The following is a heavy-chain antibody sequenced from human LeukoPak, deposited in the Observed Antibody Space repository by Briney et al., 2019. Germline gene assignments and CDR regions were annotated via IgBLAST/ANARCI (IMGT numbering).Heavy chain of an antibody. CDR1: GGSISSSDW. V-gene: IGHV4-4*02. Sequence: SETLSLTCTVSGGSISSSDWWTWVRQPPGKGLEWIGEIYHSGRTNYSPSLKSRVTISVDKSKNQFSLKLSSVTAADTAVYYCARISSVEGGPGYWGQGTLVTVSS. CDR3: ARISSVEGGPGY. J-gene: IGHJ4*02. CDR2: IYHSGRT. D-gene: IGHD4-23*01.